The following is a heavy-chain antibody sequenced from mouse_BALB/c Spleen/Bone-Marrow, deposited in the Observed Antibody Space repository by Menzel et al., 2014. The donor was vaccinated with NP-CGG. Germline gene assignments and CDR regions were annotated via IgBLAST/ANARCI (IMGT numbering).Heavy chain of an antibody. Sequence: VQLQQSGTVLARPGASVKMSCKASGYTFTIYWMHWVKQRPGQGLEWIGAIYPGNSDTSYNQKFKGKAKLTAVTSTSTAYMKLSSLTNEDSAVYYCTRSMGFYYAMDYWGQGTSVTVSS. V-gene: IGHV1-5*01. CDR2: IYPGNSDT. J-gene: IGHJ4*01. CDR1: GYTFTIYW. CDR3: TRSMGFYYAMDY. D-gene: IGHD2-3*01.